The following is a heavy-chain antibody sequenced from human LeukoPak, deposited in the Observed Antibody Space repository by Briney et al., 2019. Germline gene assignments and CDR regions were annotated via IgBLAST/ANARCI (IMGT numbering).Heavy chain of an antibody. CDR1: GYTFTSYG. V-gene: IGHV1-46*01. Sequence: GASVKVSCKASGYTFTSYGINWVRQAPGQGLEWMGIINPSGGSTSYAQKFQGRVTMTRDTSTSTVYMELSSLRSEDTAVYYCARSGSQAYFDYWGQGTLVTVSS. CDR2: INPSGGST. CDR3: ARSGSQAYFDY. D-gene: IGHD1-26*01. J-gene: IGHJ4*02.